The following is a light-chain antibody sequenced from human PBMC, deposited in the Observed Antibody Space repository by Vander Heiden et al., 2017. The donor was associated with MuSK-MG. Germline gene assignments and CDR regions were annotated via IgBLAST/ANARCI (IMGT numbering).Light chain of an antibody. CDR3: SSYTSSSTLYV. CDR2: EGS. Sequence: QSALTQPASVSGSPGQSITISCTGTSSDGGGYNYVSWYQQPRGKAPKLQLSEGSNRPSGVSNRFSGSKSGNTASLTISGLQADDEANYYCSSYTSSSTLYVFGTGTKVTVL. V-gene: IGLV2-14*03. J-gene: IGLJ1*01. CDR1: SSDGGGYNY.